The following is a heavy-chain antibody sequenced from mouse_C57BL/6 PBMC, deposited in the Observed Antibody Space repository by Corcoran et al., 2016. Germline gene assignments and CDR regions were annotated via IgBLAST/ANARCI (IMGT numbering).Heavy chain of an antibody. D-gene: IGHD2-10*01. J-gene: IGHJ3*01. CDR2: INPNNGVT. V-gene: IGHV1-26*01. CDR3: ARRDLLPAD. Sequence: EVQLQQSGPELVQPGASVKISCKASGYTVTDYYMNWVKQSHGKSLEWIGDINPNNGVTSYNQKFKGKATLTVDKSSSTAYMELRSLTSEDSAVYYCARRDLLPADWGQGTLVTVSA. CDR1: GYTVTDYY.